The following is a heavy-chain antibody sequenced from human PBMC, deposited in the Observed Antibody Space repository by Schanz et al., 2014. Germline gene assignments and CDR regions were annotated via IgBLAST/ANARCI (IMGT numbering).Heavy chain of an antibody. CDR3: AKGRGGTLSEGLDQYYGMDV. D-gene: IGHD3-10*01. J-gene: IGHJ6*02. V-gene: IGHV3-13*05. CDR2: IGPASDP. Sequence: EVQLVESGGGLVQPGGSLRLSCAASGFTFSNYDMHWVRQAIGKGLEWVSGIGPASDPYYADSVKGRFTISRDNSKNMLYLQMNSLRGEDTAVYFCAKGRGGTLSEGLDQYYGMDVWGQGTTVTVSS. CDR1: GFTFSNYD.